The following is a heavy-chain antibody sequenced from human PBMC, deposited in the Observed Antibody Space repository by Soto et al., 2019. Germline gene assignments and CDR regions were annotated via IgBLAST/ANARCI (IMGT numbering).Heavy chain of an antibody. D-gene: IGHD1-1*01. V-gene: IGHV1-46*01. Sequence: ASVKVSCKASGYTFVSYYMHWVRQAPGQGLDWMGLINPSGGSTTYAQRFQGRLTMTRDTSTSTVYMDLSSLRSEGTAVYYCARARDTPRHNHGMGVWGQGTTVTVSS. CDR1: GYTFVSYY. CDR2: INPSGGST. CDR3: ARARDTPRHNHGMGV. J-gene: IGHJ6*02.